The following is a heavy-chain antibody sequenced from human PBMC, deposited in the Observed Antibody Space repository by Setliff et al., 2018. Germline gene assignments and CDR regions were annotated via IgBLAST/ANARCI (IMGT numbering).Heavy chain of an antibody. CDR2: INQDGSEK. D-gene: IGHD4-17*01. Sequence: GSLRLSCAASGFTFAGYYTSWVRQAPGKGLEWVANINQDGSEKFYVDSVKGRFTISRDNAKNSLYLQMNNLRAEDTAMYYCARDDFGDYFFSFWGRGTLVTVSS. V-gene: IGHV3-7*01. CDR3: ARDDFGDYFFSF. J-gene: IGHJ4*02. CDR1: GFTFAGYY.